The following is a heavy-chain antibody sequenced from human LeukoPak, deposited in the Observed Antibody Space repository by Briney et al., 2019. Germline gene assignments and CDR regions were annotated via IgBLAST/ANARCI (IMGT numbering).Heavy chain of an antibody. D-gene: IGHD6-19*01. J-gene: IGHJ4*02. CDR3: ASFRDEQWLASY. CDR2: INPNSGGT. Sequence: ASVKVSCKASGYTFTSYYMHWVRQAPGQGLEWMGWINPNSGGTNYAQKFQGRDTMTRDTSISTAYMELSRLRSDDTAVYYCASFRDEQWLASYWGQGTLVTVSS. CDR1: GYTFTSYY. V-gene: IGHV1-2*02.